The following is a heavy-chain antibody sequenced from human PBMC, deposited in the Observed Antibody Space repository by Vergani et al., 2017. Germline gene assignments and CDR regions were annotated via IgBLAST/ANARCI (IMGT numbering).Heavy chain of an antibody. V-gene: IGHV3-66*02. CDR1: RFTVSSNY. CDR3: ARGFTAHFDC. D-gene: IGHD5-18*01. J-gene: IGHJ4*02. Sequence: EVQLVESGGGLVQPGGSLRLSCAASRFTVSSNYMSWVRQAPGKGLEWVSAIYSGGSTYSADSVKGRFTISRDSSKNTLYLQMNSLRAEDTAVYYCARGFTAHFDCWGQGTLVTVSS. CDR2: IYSGGST.